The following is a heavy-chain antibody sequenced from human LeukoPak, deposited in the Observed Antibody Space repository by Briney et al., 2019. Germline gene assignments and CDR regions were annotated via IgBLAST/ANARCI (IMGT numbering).Heavy chain of an antibody. CDR2: IYYSGST. V-gene: IGHV4-61*01. J-gene: IGHJ4*02. CDR1: GGSVSSGSYY. CDR3: ARDGIGGFDY. D-gene: IGHD1-26*01. Sequence: ETSETLSLTCTVSGGSVSSGSYYWSWIRQPPGKGLEWIGYIYYSGSTNYNPSLKSRVTISVDTSKNQFSLKLSSVTAADTAVYYCARDGIGGFDYWGQGTLVTVS.